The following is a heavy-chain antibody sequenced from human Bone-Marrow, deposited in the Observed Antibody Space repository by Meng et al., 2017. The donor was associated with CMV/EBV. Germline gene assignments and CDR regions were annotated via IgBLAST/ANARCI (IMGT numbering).Heavy chain of an antibody. Sequence: SVKVSCKASGFTFTSSAVQWVRQARGQRLEWIGWIVVGSGNTNYAQKFQERVTITRDMSTSTAYMELSSLRSEDTAVYYCARDGKDIVASYYYYGMDVWGQGTTVTVSS. J-gene: IGHJ6*02. D-gene: IGHD5-12*01. CDR1: GFTFTSSA. CDR3: ARDGKDIVASYYYYGMDV. CDR2: IVVGSGNT. V-gene: IGHV1-58*01.